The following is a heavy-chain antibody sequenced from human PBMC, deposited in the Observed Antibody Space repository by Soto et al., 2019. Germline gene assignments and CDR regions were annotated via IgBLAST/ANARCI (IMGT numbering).Heavy chain of an antibody. V-gene: IGHV3-15*01. Sequence: EVQLVESGGGLVKPGGSLRLSCVASGFSFFNAWMSSVRQAPGKGLEWVARIRSTTAGGTTEYAAPGQGRFTISREESENTPSLQMDSLETDDTAVYYCAPGWGGGTSFNAFDIWGQGTEVTVSS. CDR1: GFSFFNAW. D-gene: IGHD1-26*01. CDR3: APGWGGGTSFNAFDI. J-gene: IGHJ3*02. CDR2: IRSTTAGGTT.